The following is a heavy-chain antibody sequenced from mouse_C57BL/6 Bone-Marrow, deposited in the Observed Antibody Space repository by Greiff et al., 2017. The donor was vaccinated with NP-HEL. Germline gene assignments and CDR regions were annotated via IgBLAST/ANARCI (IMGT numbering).Heavy chain of an antibody. CDR3: ARATAQATPYAVDG. CDR2: INYDGSST. J-gene: IGHJ4*01. CDR1: GFTFSDYY. Sequence: EVQLVESEGGLVQPGSSMKLSCTASGFTFSDYYMAWVRQVPEKGLEWVANINYDGSSTYYLDSLKSRFIISRDNATNILYLQMSSLKSEDTATDYCARATAQATPYAVDGWGQGTSVTVAS. V-gene: IGHV5-16*01. D-gene: IGHD3-2*02.